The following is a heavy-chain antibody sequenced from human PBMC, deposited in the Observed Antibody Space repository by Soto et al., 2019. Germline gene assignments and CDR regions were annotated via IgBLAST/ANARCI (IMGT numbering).Heavy chain of an antibody. CDR1: GITFTDAW. D-gene: IGHD2-15*01. V-gene: IGHV3-15*01. J-gene: IGHJ6*02. CDR3: TIDRYCSGDICYRSPNYYGMDV. Sequence: EVQLVESGGGLVKPGGSLRLSCAAPGITFTDAWMNWFRQTPGKGLEGLGRSKGKRDGGTTDYAAPVKGRFTISRDDSENTLYLEMNSLKADDTAVYYCTIDRYCSGDICYRSPNYYGMDVWGQGTTATVSS. CDR2: SKGKRDGGTT.